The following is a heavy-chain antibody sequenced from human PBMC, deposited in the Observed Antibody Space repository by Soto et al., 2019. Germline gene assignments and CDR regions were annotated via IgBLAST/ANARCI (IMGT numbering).Heavy chain of an antibody. J-gene: IGHJ4*02. CDR1: GYTFTSYG. CDR2: ISAYNGNT. Sequence: QVQLVQSGAEVKKPGASVKVSCKASGYTFTSYGISWVRQAPGQGLEWMGWISAYNGNTNYAQKLQGRVTMTTDTATSTACVELRNLRSDDAAVYYCASEDGPIAGTFGYWGQGPLVTVSS. CDR3: ASEDGPIAGTFGY. D-gene: IGHD6-13*01. V-gene: IGHV1-18*01.